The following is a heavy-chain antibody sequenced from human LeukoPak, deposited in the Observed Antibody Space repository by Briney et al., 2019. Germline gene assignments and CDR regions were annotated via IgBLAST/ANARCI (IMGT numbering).Heavy chain of an antibody. Sequence: GGSLRLSCAASGFTFSSCGMHWVRQAPGMSLEWVAMISYDGNSKYYGDSVRGRFTISRDTSKNTLYLEMNSLRAEDTAVYYCAKDRGSSSDYWGQGTLVTVSS. CDR2: ISYDGNSK. V-gene: IGHV3-30*18. D-gene: IGHD6-6*01. CDR3: AKDRGSSSDY. CDR1: GFTFSSCG. J-gene: IGHJ4*02.